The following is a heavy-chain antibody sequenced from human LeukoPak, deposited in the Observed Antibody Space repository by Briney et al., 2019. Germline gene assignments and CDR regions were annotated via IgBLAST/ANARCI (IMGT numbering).Heavy chain of an antibody. D-gene: IGHD3-3*01. CDR3: AREAPEGGVFGVVMGY. CDR1: GFTFSSYS. CDR2: ISSSSSYI. J-gene: IGHJ4*02. V-gene: IGHV3-21*01. Sequence: GGSLRLSCAASGFTFSSYSMNWVRQAPGKGLEWVSSISSSSSYIYYADSVKGRFTISRDNAKNSLYLQMNGLRAEDTAVYYCAREAPEGGVFGVVMGYWGQGTLVTVSS.